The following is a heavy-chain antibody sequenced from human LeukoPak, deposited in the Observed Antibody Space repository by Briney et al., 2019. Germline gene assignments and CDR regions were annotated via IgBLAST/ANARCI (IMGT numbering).Heavy chain of an antibody. CDR1: GFTFSSYS. CDR2: ISISSRYI. V-gene: IGHV3-21*01. CDR3: ARDPHYYDSSDTYYYYYMDV. D-gene: IGHD3-22*01. J-gene: IGHJ6*03. Sequence: GGSLRLSCAASGFTFSSYSMDWVRQAPGKGLQWVSSISISSRYIYYADSVKGRFTISRDNAKNSLYLQMNRLRAEDTAVYYCARDPHYYDSSDTYYYYYMDVWGQGTTVTVSS.